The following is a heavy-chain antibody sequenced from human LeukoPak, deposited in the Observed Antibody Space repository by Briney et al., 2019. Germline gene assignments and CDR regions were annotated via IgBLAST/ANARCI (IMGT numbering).Heavy chain of an antibody. J-gene: IGHJ4*02. CDR1: GYTFTAYY. Sequence: GASVKVSCKASGYTFTAYYIHWVRQAPGQGLEWMGRINPNSGGTNYAQKFQGRVTMTRDTSISTAYMELSRLKSDDTAVYYCPSVTYYDSSGYYLGDYWGQGTLVTVSS. D-gene: IGHD3-22*01. V-gene: IGHV1-2*06. CDR2: INPNSGGT. CDR3: PSVTYYDSSGYYLGDY.